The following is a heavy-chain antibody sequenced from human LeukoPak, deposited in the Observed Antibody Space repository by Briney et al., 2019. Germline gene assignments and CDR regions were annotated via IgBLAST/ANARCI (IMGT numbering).Heavy chain of an antibody. CDR2: ISSSSSYI. J-gene: IGHJ6*02. D-gene: IGHD2-2*01. CDR1: GFTFSNYS. CDR3: ARAGYCSSTSPCIMDV. V-gene: IGHV3-21*01. Sequence: PGGSLRLSCAASGFTFSNYSMNWVRQAPGKGLEWVSSISSSSSYIYYADSVKGRFTISRDNAKNSLYLQMNGLRAEDTAVYYCARAGYCSSTSPCIMDVWGQGTTVTVSS.